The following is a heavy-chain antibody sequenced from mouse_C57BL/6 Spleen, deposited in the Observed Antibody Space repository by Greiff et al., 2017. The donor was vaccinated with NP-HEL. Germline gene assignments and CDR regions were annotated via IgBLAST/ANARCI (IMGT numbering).Heavy chain of an antibody. V-gene: IGHV1-82*01. J-gene: IGHJ3*01. CDR3: AKGGYDGSSLAWFAY. Sequence: QVQLQQSGPELVKPGASVKISCKASGYAFSSSWMNWVKQRPGKGLEWIGRIYPGDGDTNYNGKFKGKATLTADKSSSTAYMQLSSLTSEDSAVYFCAKGGYDGSSLAWFAYWGQGTLVTVSA. D-gene: IGHD1-1*01. CDR1: GYAFSSSW. CDR2: IYPGDGDT.